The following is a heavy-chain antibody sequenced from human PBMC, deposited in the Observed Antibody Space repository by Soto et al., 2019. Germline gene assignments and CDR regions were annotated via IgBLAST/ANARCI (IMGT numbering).Heavy chain of an antibody. CDR1: GGSISNYY. Sequence: PSETLSLTXTVSGGSISNYYWSWIRQPPGKGPEWIGYIYYTGSTSYNPSLKSRVTISVDTSKNQFSLKLSSVTAADTAVYYCARGSGSGYYFAFDYWGQGTPVTVSS. CDR3: ARGSGSGYYFAFDY. V-gene: IGHV4-59*01. CDR2: IYYTGST. J-gene: IGHJ4*02. D-gene: IGHD3-22*01.